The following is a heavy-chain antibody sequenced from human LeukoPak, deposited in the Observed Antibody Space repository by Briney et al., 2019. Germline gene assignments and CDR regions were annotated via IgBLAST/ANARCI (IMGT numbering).Heavy chain of an antibody. J-gene: IGHJ5*02. CDR1: GFTFTTYW. D-gene: IGHD1-1*01. V-gene: IGHV3-21*06. CDR3: ARDAGGRTQREGWFDP. Sequence: PGGSLRLSCAASGFTFTTYWMSWVRQAPGKGLEWVASTSSGSSWIYYADSVRGRFTISRDNAKNLLYLQMNSLRVEDTAIYYCARDAGGRTQREGWFDPWGQGTLVTVSS. CDR2: TSSGSSWI.